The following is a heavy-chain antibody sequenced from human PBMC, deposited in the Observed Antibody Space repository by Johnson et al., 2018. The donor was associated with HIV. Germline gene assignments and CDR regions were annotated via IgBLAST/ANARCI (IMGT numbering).Heavy chain of an antibody. CDR3: ARDGRLAAAWAWGAFDS. V-gene: IGHV3-7*03. J-gene: IGHJ3*02. CDR1: GFTFSSYG. CDR2: VKQDGSEK. D-gene: IGHD6-13*01. Sequence: VQLVESGGGLVKPGGSLRLSCAASGFTFSSYGMHWVRQAPGKGLEWVANVKQDGSEKYYVDSVKGRFTISRDNAKNSLSLQMNSLRTEDTAVYYCARDGRLAAAWAWGAFDSWGQGTMVTVAS.